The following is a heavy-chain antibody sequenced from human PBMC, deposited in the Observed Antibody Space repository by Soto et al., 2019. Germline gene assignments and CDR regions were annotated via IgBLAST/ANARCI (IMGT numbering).Heavy chain of an antibody. CDR3: ARRARTATTNWGAFDI. V-gene: IGHV3-23*01. Sequence: EVQLLESGGGLVQPEGSLRLSCAASGFTFSNYVMNWVRQAPGKGLEWVSTISYSADKTFYADSVKGRFTISRDNSRDTLFLQMNSLRADDAAVYYCARRARTATTNWGAFDIWGQGTMVTVSS. D-gene: IGHD1-7*01. CDR2: ISYSADKT. J-gene: IGHJ3*02. CDR1: GFTFSNYV.